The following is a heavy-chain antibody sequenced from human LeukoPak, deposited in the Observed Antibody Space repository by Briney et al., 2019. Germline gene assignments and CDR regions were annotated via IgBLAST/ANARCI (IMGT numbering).Heavy chain of an antibody. V-gene: IGHV3-30*02. D-gene: IGHD3-10*01. CDR2: IRYDGSNK. CDR1: GFTFSSYG. J-gene: IGHJ6*04. Sequence: GGSLRLSCAASGFTFSSYGMHWVRQAPGKGLEWVAFIRYDGSNKYYADSVKGRFTISRDNSKNTLYLHMNSLRAEDTAVYYCAKALYVLLWFGGMDVWGKGTTVTISS. CDR3: AKALYVLLWFGGMDV.